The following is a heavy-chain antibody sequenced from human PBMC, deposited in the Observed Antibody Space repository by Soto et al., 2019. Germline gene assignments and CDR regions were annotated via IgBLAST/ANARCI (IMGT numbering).Heavy chain of an antibody. CDR2: MNPDSGDT. CDR1: GFTFTSYD. Sequence: GXXVKVSCKASGFTFTSYDINWVRQATGLGLERMGWMNPDSGDTGYARKFQGRVTMTRDTSISTAYMELSSLRSEDTAVYYCARGRRDYYDSGDWVPLAYWGQGTLVTVSS. D-gene: IGHD3-22*01. CDR3: ARGRRDYYDSGDWVPLAY. J-gene: IGHJ4*02. V-gene: IGHV1-8*01.